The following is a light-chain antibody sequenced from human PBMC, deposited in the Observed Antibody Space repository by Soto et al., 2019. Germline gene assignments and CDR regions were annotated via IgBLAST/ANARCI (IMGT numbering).Light chain of an antibody. CDR2: SAS. V-gene: IGKV3-20*01. CDR3: QQYSASPRT. Sequence: EIVLTQSPGTVSWAPGGGAGASCRARQTVTGNYLAWYHKKPGQAPRLLIHSASSRATGIPDRFSASGTGTDFTLTISRLEPEDFAVYYCQQYSASPRTFGQGTKVDI. J-gene: IGKJ1*01. CDR1: QTVTGNY.